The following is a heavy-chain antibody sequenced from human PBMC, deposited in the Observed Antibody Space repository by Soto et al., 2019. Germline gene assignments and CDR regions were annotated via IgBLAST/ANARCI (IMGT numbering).Heavy chain of an antibody. J-gene: IGHJ5*02. V-gene: IGHV4-39*02. Sequence: SETLSLTCSVSGGSINCYYWGWIRQPPGKGLEWVGGIFYTGTTYYSPSLKDRVTISVDTSKNSFSLNLTSVTAADTAVYFCARLVVVAPVTNAWGQGTLVTVS. D-gene: IGHD2-15*01. CDR3: ARLVVVAPVTNA. CDR1: GGSINCYY. CDR2: IFYTGTT.